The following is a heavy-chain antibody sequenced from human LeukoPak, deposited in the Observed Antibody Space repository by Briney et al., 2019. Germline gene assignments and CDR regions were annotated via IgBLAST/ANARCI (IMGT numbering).Heavy chain of an antibody. J-gene: IGHJ4*02. CDR2: ISNSAGST. CDR3: AKRASGSGTSLYYFDY. D-gene: IGHD3-10*01. V-gene: IGHV3-23*01. Sequence: GGSLRLSCAASGFTFSSYAMSWVRQAPGKGLEWVSVISNSAGSTFYADSVKGRFTISRDNSKNTLYLQMNSLRAEDTAVYYCAKRASGSGTSLYYFDYWGQGTLVTVS. CDR1: GFTFSSYA.